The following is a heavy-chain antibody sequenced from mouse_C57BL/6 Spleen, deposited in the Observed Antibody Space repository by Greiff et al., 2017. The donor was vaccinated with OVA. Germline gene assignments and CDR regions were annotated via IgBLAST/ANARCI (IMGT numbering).Heavy chain of an antibody. V-gene: IGHV1-64*01. D-gene: IGHD2-12*01. CDR3: ARDAYYSGAWFAY. J-gene: IGHJ3*01. CDR1: GYTFTSYW. Sequence: VQLQQPGAELVKPGASVKLSCKASGYTFTSYWMHWVKQRPGQGLEWIGMIHPNSGSTNYNEKFKSKATLTVDKSSSTAYMQLSSLTSEDSAVYYCARDAYYSGAWFAYWGQGTLVTVSA. CDR2: IHPNSGST.